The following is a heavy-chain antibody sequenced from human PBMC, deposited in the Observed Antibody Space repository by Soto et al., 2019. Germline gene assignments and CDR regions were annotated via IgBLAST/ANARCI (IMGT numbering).Heavy chain of an antibody. CDR2: IDPSDSYT. D-gene: IGHD3-10*01. CDR3: ARLERYYYGSGSSPLYYFDY. V-gene: IGHV5-10-1*01. J-gene: IGHJ4*02. CDR1: GYSFTSYL. Sequence: LGESLKISCKGSGYSFTSYLISWVRQMPGKGLEWMGRIDPSDSYTNYSPSFQGHVTISADKSISTAYLQWSSLKASDTAMYYCARLERYYYGSGSSPLYYFDYWGQGTLVTVSS.